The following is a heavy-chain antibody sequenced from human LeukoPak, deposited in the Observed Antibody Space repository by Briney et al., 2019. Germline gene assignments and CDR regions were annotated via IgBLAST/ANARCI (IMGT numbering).Heavy chain of an antibody. D-gene: IGHD3-22*01. CDR3: AKEEYYYDNSGYYSEY. CDR1: GFMFGNHG. V-gene: IGHV3-23*01. J-gene: IGHJ4*02. CDR2: ISYSGDGT. Sequence: GGSLRLSCEGSGFMFGNHGLIWVRQAPGKGLEWVSFISYSGDGTYYADSVKGRFTISRDNSKNTLYPQMNSLRAEDTAVYYCAKEEYYYDNSGYYSEYWGQGTLVTVSS.